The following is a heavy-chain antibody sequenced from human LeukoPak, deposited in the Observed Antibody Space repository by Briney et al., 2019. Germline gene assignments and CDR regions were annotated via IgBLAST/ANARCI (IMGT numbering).Heavy chain of an antibody. CDR2: ISGSGGST. CDR3: ARVRDGYTSGDYYYFVDV. V-gene: IGHV3-23*01. D-gene: IGHD5-24*01. J-gene: IGHJ6*03. Sequence: GGSLRLSCAASGFTFSSYAMSWVRQAPGKGLEWVSAISGSGGSTYYADSVKGRFTIPRDNSKNTLYLQMNSLRAEDTAVFYCARVRDGYTSGDYYYFVDVWGKGTTATVSS. CDR1: GFTFSSYA.